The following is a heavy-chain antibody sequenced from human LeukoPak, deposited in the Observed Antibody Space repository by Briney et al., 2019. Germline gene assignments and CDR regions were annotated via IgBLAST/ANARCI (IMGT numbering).Heavy chain of an antibody. CDR2: ISGSGGST. V-gene: IGHV3-23*01. CDR3: AKPLQDDSSGYYYPNYYYYGMDV. CDR1: GFTFSSYA. D-gene: IGHD3-22*01. Sequence: GGSLRLSCAASGFTFSSYAMSWVRQAPGKGLEWVSAISGSGGSTYYADSVKGRFTISRDNSKNTLYLQMNSLRAEDTAVYYCAKPLQDDSSGYYYPNYYYYGMDVWGQGTTVTVSS. J-gene: IGHJ6*02.